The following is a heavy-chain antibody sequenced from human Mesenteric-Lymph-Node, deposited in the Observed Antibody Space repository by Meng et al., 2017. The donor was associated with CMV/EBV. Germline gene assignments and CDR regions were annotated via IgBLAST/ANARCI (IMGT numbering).Heavy chain of an antibody. CDR2: ISGNGRTT. J-gene: IGHJ3*02. CDR1: GFTFSSYE. V-gene: IGHV3-48*03. D-gene: IGHD1-26*01. CDR3: AKAGFSGSYYFGAFDI. Sequence: GGSLRLSCAASGFTFSSYEMNWVRQAPGKGLEWVSYISGNGRTTYYVDSVKGRFTISRDNAKNSLYLQMNSLRAEDTALYYCAKAGFSGSYYFGAFDIWGQGTMVTVSS.